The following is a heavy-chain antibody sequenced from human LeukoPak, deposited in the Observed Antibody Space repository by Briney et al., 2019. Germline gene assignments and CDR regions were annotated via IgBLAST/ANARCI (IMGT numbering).Heavy chain of an antibody. Sequence: SETLSLTCAVYGGSFSGYYWSWIRQPPGKGLEWIGEINHSGSTNYNPSLKSRVTISVDTSENQFSLKLSSVTAADTAVYYCARGCVVRGKRSKEYFQHWGQGTLVTVSS. J-gene: IGHJ1*01. CDR2: INHSGST. D-gene: IGHD3-10*01. CDR1: GGSFSGYY. V-gene: IGHV4-34*01. CDR3: ARGCVVRGKRSKEYFQH.